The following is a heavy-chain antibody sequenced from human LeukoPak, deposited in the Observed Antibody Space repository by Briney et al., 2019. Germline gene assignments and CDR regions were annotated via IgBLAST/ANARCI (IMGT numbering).Heavy chain of an antibody. CDR2: ISYDGSNK. V-gene: IGHV3-30*04. CDR3: ARGGGNAVAGEVDY. Sequence: GGSLRLSCAASGFTFSSYAMHWVRQAPGKGLEWVAVISYDGSNKYYADSVKGRFTISRDNSKNTLYLQMNSLRAEDTAVYYCARGGGNAVAGEVDYWGQGTLVTVFS. D-gene: IGHD6-19*01. CDR1: GFTFSSYA. J-gene: IGHJ4*02.